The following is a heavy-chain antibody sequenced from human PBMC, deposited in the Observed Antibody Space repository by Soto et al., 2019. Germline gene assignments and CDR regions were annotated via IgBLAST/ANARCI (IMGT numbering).Heavy chain of an antibody. CDR1: GGSISSYY. CDR3: ASNYDSSGYFGY. Sequence: SETLSLTCTVAGGSISSYYWSWIRQPPGKGLEWIGYIYYSGSTNYNPSLKSRVTISVDTSKNQFSLKLSSVTAADTAVYYCASNYDSSGYFGYWGQGTLVTVSS. V-gene: IGHV4-59*01. D-gene: IGHD3-22*01. J-gene: IGHJ4*02. CDR2: IYYSGST.